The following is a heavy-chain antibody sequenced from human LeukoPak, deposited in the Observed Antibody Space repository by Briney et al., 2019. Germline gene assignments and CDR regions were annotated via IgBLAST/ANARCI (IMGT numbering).Heavy chain of an antibody. CDR1: GFTFSGFE. CDR3: AKGSGYYDILTGYYDC. CDR2: ISDSGTAT. Sequence: GGSLRLSCAASGFTFSGFEMNWVRQAPGKGLEWVSFISDSGTATYYADSVKGRFTISRDNSKNTLYPQMKSLRAEDTAVYYCAKGSGYYDILTGYYDCWGQGTLVTVSS. J-gene: IGHJ4*02. D-gene: IGHD3-9*01. V-gene: IGHV3-48*03.